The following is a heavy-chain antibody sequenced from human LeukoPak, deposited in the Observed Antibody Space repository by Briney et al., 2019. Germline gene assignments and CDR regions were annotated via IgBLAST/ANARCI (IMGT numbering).Heavy chain of an antibody. V-gene: IGHV3-7*01. D-gene: IGHD3-22*01. CDR1: GFTFSSYW. CDR3: AKAGSYYDSRFDY. J-gene: IGHJ4*02. CDR2: IKQDGSEK. Sequence: GGSLRLSCAASGFTFSSYWMSWVRQAPGKGLEWVANIKQDGSEKYYVDSVKGRFTISRDNAKNTLYLQMNSLRAEDTAVYYCAKAGSYYDSRFDYWGQGTLVTVSS.